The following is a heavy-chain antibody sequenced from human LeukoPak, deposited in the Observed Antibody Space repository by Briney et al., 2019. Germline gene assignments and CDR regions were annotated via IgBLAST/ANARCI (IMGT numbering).Heavy chain of an antibody. V-gene: IGHV3-74*01. D-gene: IGHD3-10*01. Sequence: GGSLRLSCAASGFTFSNYWMHWVRQAPGQGLVWVSRINSDARSTSYADSVKGRFTISRDNSKNTLYLQMNSLRAEDTAVYYCAKESVITMVRGVIIYWGQGTLVTVSS. CDR3: AKESVITMVRGVIIY. CDR1: GFTFSNYW. J-gene: IGHJ4*02. CDR2: INSDARST.